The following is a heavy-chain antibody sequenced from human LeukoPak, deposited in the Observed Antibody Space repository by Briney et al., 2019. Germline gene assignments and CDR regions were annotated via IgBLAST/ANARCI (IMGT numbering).Heavy chain of an antibody. D-gene: IGHD3-10*01. Sequence: GGSLRLSCAASGFTFSSYAMSWVRQAPGKGLEWVSAISGSGGSTYYGDSVKGRFTISRDNSKNTLYLQMNSLRAEDTAVYYCAKDVLLWFGEGNYFDYWGQGTLVTVSS. CDR1: GFTFSSYA. V-gene: IGHV3-23*01. CDR2: ISGSGGST. J-gene: IGHJ4*02. CDR3: AKDVLLWFGEGNYFDY.